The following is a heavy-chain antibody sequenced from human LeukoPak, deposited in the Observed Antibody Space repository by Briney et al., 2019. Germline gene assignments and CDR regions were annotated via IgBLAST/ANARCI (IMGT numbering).Heavy chain of an antibody. CDR3: AKPSLSYKRITMIVVAKGYYYGMDV. D-gene: IGHD3-22*01. CDR2: ISGSGGST. V-gene: IGHV3-23*01. J-gene: IGHJ6*02. Sequence: GGSLRLSCAASGFTFSSYAMSWVRQAPGKGLEWVSAISGSGGSTYYADSVKGRFTISRDNSKNTLYLQMNSLRAEDTAVYYCAKPSLSYKRITMIVVAKGYYYGMDVWGQGTTVTVSS. CDR1: GFTFSSYA.